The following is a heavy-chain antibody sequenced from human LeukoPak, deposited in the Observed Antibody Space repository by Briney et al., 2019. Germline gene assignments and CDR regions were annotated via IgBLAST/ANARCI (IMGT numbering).Heavy chain of an antibody. D-gene: IGHD3-10*01. CDR3: AKDSAFYYIDV. V-gene: IGHV3-30*02. J-gene: IGHJ6*03. CDR1: GLTFNNYG. Sequence: PGGSLRLSCAASGLTFNNYGMHWVRQAPGKGLEWVAFIRYNGNNQYYADSVKGRFTISRDNSKNTLYLQMNSLKGDDTAVYYRAKDSAFYYIDVWGKGTTVIISS. CDR2: IRYNGNNQ.